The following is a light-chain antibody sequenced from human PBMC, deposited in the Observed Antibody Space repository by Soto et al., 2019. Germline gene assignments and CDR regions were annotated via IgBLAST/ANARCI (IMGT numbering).Light chain of an antibody. CDR2: DVS. V-gene: IGLV2-14*01. CDR3: SSYTSSSTVI. Sequence: ALTQPASVSGSPGQSITISCTGTSSDVGGYNYVSWYQQHPGTAPKLMIYDVSDRPSGVSNRFSGSKSGNTASLTISGLQAEDEADYYCSSYTSSSTVIFGGGTKLTVL. CDR1: SSDVGGYNY. J-gene: IGLJ2*01.